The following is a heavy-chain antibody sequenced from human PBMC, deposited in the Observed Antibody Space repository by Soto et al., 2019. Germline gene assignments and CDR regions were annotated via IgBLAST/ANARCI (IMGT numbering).Heavy chain of an antibody. CDR1: GFTFSSYA. J-gene: IGHJ6*02. CDR2: MSYDGINK. Sequence: QVQLVESGGGVVQPGRSLRLSCAASGFTFSSYAMHWVRQAPGKGLEWVAVMSYDGINKYYADSVKGRFTISRDNSKNTRYLQMNSLRAEDTAVYYCARDLFYPMGWGMDVWGQGTAVTVSS. V-gene: IGHV3-30-3*01. D-gene: IGHD2-21*01. CDR3: ARDLFYPMGWGMDV.